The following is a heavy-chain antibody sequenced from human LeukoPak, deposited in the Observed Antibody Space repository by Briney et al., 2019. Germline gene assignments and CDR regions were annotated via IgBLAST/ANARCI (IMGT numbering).Heavy chain of an antibody. CDR2: ISSSSSYI. V-gene: IGHV3-21*01. J-gene: IGHJ6*02. CDR3: ARDRGSLWFGKYYYYGMDV. Sequence: PGGSLRPSCAASGFTFSSYSMNWVRQAPGKGLEWVSSISSSSSYIYYADSVKGRFTISRDNAKNSLYLQMNSLRAEDTDVYYCARDRGSLWFGKYYYYGMDVWGQGTTVTVSS. D-gene: IGHD3-10*01. CDR1: GFTFSSYS.